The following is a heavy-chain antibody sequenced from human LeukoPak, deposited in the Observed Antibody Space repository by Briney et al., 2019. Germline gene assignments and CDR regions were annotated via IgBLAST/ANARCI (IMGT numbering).Heavy chain of an antibody. J-gene: IGHJ4*02. CDR3: ARELQYYDFWSGYQN. CDR1: GFTFSNYW. Sequence: PGGSLRLSCVFSGFTFSNYWMSWVRQAPGKGLEWVANIKQDESEKHYVDSVKGRFTISRDNAKNSLYLQMNSLRAEDTAVYYCARELQYYDFWSGYQNWGQGTLVTVSS. D-gene: IGHD3-3*01. V-gene: IGHV3-7*03. CDR2: IKQDESEK.